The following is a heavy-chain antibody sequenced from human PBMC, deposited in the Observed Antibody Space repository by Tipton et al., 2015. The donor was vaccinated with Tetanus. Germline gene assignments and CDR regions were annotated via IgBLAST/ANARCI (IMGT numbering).Heavy chain of an antibody. Sequence: SLRLSCAASGFTFSNFDMSWVRQAPGKGLQWVSSIGLTGSGTFADSVKGRFTISRDNSKNTLYLQMNSLRAEDTAIFYCARSIPSWYFDLWGRGPLVTVSS. CDR1: GFTFSNFD. V-gene: IGHV3-23*01. CDR3: ARSIPSWYFDL. CDR2: IGLTGSGT. J-gene: IGHJ2*01. D-gene: IGHD2-2*02.